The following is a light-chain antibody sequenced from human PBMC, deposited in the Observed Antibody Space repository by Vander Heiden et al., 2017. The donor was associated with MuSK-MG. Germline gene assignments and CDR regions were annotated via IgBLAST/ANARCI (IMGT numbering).Light chain of an antibody. CDR1: SGSVSTSYC. V-gene: IGLV8-61*01. J-gene: IGLJ3*02. CDR2: NTN. Sequence: QTVVTQEPSFSVSPGGTVTLTCDLSSGSVSTSYCPGWYQQTPGQAPRTLIYNTNTRSSGVPDRFSGSILGNNDALTITGAQADDESDYDCVLYMGSGMWVFGGGTKLTVL. CDR3: VLYMGSGMWV.